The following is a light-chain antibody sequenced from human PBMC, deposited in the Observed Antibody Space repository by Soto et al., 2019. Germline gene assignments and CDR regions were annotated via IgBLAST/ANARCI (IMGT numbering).Light chain of an antibody. Sequence: QSALTQPASVSXSPGQSITISCTGTSSDVGAYNFVSWYQQHPGKAPKRIIHEVSNRPSGVSNRLSGSKSGNTASLTISGLHAEDEADYYCSSPGGSKPFYVFGSGTKLTVL. V-gene: IGLV2-14*01. CDR1: SSDVGAYNF. CDR3: SSPGGSKPFYV. CDR2: EVS. J-gene: IGLJ1*01.